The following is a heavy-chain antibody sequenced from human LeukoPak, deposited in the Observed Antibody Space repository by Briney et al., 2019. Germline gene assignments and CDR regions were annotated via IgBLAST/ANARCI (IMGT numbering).Heavy chain of an antibody. V-gene: IGHV4-59*01. CDR2: IYYSGST. CDR1: GDSISSYY. J-gene: IGHJ3*02. D-gene: IGHD5-12*01. Sequence: SETLSLTCTVSGDSISSYYWNWIRQPPGKGLEWIGYIYYSGSTNYNPSLKSRVTISVDTSKNQFSLKLSSVTAADTAVYYCARAWIDAFDIWGQGTMVTVSS. CDR3: ARAWIDAFDI.